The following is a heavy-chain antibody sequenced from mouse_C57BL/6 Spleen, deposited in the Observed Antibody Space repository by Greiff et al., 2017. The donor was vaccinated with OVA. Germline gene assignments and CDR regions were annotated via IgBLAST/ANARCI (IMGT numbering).Heavy chain of an antibody. CDR1: GYTFTSYW. CDR3: ARSGEGYAFDY. J-gene: IGHJ4*01. V-gene: IGHV1-64*01. Sequence: VQLQQPGAELVKPGASVKLSCKASGYTFTSYWMHWVKQRPGQGLEWIGMIHPNSGSTNYNEKFKSKATLTVDKTSSTAYMQLSSLTSEDSAVYYCARSGEGYAFDYWGQGTSVTVSS. D-gene: IGHD2-13*01. CDR2: IHPNSGST.